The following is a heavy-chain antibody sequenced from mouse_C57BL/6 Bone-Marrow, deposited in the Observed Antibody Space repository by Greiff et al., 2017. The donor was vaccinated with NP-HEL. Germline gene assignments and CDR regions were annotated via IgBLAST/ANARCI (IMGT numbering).Heavy chain of an antibody. Sequence: EVMLVESGGGLVQPKGSLKLSCAASGFSFNTYAMNWVRQAPGKGLEWVARIRSKSNNYATYYADSLKDRFTISRDDPESMLYLQMNNLKTEDTAMYYCVRQGYDGYYLDYWGQGTTLTVSS. CDR3: VRQGYDGYYLDY. D-gene: IGHD2-3*01. V-gene: IGHV10-1*01. J-gene: IGHJ2*01. CDR2: IRSKSNNYAT. CDR1: GFSFNTYA.